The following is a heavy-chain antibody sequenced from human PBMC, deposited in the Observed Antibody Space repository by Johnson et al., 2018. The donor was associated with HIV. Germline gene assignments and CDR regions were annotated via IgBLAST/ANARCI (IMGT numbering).Heavy chain of an antibody. Sequence: VQLVESGGGLVQPGRSLRLSCAASGFTFDDFAMHWVRQVPGKGLEWVSGINWNGGSTGYADSVKGRFTISRDNAKNSLYLQMNSLRAEDTALYYCARDHLSSRGAFDIWGQGTMVTVSS. J-gene: IGHJ3*02. CDR2: INWNGGST. CDR1: GFTFDDFA. D-gene: IGHD6-13*01. V-gene: IGHV3-9*01. CDR3: ARDHLSSRGAFDI.